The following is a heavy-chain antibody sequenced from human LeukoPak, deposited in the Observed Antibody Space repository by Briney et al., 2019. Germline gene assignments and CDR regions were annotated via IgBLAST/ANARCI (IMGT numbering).Heavy chain of an antibody. CDR3: ARHHCSSTSCYRGGWFDP. V-gene: IGHV5-10-1*01. CDR1: GYSFTSYW. J-gene: IGHJ5*02. Sequence: GASLRISCKGSGYSFTSYWNSWVRQMPGKGLEWMGRIDPSDSYTNYSPSFQGHVTISADKSISTAYLQWSSLKASDTAMYYCARHHCSSTSCYRGGWFDPWGQGTLVTVSS. CDR2: IDPSDSYT. D-gene: IGHD2-2*02.